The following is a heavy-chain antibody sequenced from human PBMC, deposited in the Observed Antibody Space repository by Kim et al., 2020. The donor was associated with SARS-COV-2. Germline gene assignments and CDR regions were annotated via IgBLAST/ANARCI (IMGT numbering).Heavy chain of an antibody. D-gene: IGHD5-12*01. CDR3: AKRRKGATICGYFDY. J-gene: IGHJ4*02. CDR1: GFTFSSYY. CDR2: ISGSGGST. Sequence: GGSLRLSCAASGFTFSSYYMSWVRQAPGKGLEWVSAISGSGGSTYYADSVKGRFTISRDNSKNTLYLQMNSLRAEDTAVYYCAKRRKGATICGYFDYWGQGTMVTVSS. V-gene: IGHV3-23*01.